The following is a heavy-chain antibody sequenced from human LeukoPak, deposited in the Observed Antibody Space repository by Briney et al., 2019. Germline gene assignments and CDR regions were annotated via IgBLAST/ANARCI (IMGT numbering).Heavy chain of an antibody. CDR2: IYPGDSDT. CDR3: ARQGTFADVCYY. D-gene: IGHD2-8*01. J-gene: IGHJ4*02. Sequence: GEPLKISCKGSGYIFTSYWIGWVRQMPGKGLEWRGIIYPGDSDTRYSPSFQGQVTISADKPISTAYLQWSSLKASDTAMYYCARQGTFADVCYYWGQGTLVTVSS. CDR1: GYIFTSYW. V-gene: IGHV5-51*01.